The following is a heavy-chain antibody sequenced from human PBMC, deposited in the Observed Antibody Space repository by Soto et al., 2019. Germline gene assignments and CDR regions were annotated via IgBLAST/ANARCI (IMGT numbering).Heavy chain of an antibody. D-gene: IGHD3-10*01. CDR2: IIPIFGTV. J-gene: IGHJ6*02. CDR3: ATRVYDMAV. V-gene: IGHV1-69*12. Sequence: HVQLVQSGAEVKKPGSSVKVSCKASGGTFSAYAIDWVRQAPGQGLEWMGGIIPIFGTVNHAQKFQGRVTRTADEATSTVYMEVSSVSSEDTAVYYCATRVYDMAVWGQGTTVSVSS. CDR1: GGTFSAYA.